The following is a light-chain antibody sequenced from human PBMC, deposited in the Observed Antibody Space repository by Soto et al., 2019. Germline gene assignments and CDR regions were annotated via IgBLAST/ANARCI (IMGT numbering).Light chain of an antibody. CDR3: QHYGNSLWT. CDR2: RTS. CDR1: ESVSSSF. J-gene: IGKJ1*01. V-gene: IGKV3-20*01. Sequence: EVVLTQSPGTLSLSPGERATLSCRASESVSSSFLTWYQQKPGQAPRLLIYRTSNRVTGIPDRFSGSGSGTDFTLTIGRMATEDFAVYFCQHYGNSLWTFGQGTKVDI.